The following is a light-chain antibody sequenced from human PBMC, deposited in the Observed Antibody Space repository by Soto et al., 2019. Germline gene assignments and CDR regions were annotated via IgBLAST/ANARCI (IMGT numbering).Light chain of an antibody. CDR2: GAS. CDR3: HQYGSSPQT. Sequence: EIVMTQSPATLSLSPGEGATLSCRASEGLTNSYLAWYQQKPGQAPSLLIYGASSRATGIPDRFSGSGSGTEFTLTVDRLEPEDFAVYYCHQYGSSPQTFGRGTKVDIK. J-gene: IGKJ1*01. CDR1: EGLTNSY. V-gene: IGKV3-20*01.